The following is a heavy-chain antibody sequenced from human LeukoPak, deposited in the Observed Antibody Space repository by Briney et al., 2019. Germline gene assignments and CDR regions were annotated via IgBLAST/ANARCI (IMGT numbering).Heavy chain of an antibody. Sequence: GGSLRLSCAASGFTFSRYWMTWVRQAPGKGPEWVANIKQDGSEEYYVDSVKGRFTISRDNARNSLYLQMSSLRAEDTAVYYCARAAGFYFTSGNYLSSGYWGQGTLVTVSS. J-gene: IGHJ4*02. D-gene: IGHD3-10*01. CDR3: ARAAGFYFTSGNYLSSGY. CDR2: IKQDGSEE. V-gene: IGHV3-7*03. CDR1: GFTFSRYW.